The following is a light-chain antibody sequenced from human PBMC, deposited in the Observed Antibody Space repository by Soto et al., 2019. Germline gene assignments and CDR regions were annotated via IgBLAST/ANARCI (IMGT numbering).Light chain of an antibody. J-gene: IGKJ4*01. Sequence: DIQLTQSPSSLSASVGDRVTISCRASQSSGSYVNWYQQKPGKAPKLLIYAASSLQRGVPSRFSGSGSGTDFTLTISSLQPEDFATYYCQQSYSIPLTFGGGTRVGIK. CDR1: QSSGSY. CDR3: QQSYSIPLT. CDR2: AAS. V-gene: IGKV1-39*01.